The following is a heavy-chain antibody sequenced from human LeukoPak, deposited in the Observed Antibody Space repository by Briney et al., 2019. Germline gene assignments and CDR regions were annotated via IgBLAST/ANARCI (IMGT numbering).Heavy chain of an antibody. CDR3: ARVTEARPLGELLPIT. D-gene: IGHD3-10*01. CDR1: GGTFSSYA. CDR2: IIPILGIA. Sequence: SVKVSCKASGGTFSSYAISWVRQAPGQGLEWMGRIIPILGIANYAQKFQGRVTITADKSTSTAYMELSSLRSEDTGMYFCARVTEARPLGELLPITWGQGTLVTVSS. V-gene: IGHV1-69*04. J-gene: IGHJ5*02.